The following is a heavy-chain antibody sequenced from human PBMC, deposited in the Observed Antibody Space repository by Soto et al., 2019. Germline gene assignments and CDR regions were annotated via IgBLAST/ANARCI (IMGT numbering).Heavy chain of an antibody. CDR1: GYTFTSYG. D-gene: IGHD3-10*01. Sequence: GASVKVSCKASGYTFTSYGISWVGQAPGRGLEWMGWISAYTGNTNYAQKLQGRVTMTTDTPTSTAYMELRSLRSDDTAVYYCSRERFGEYYYYGMEVSGQGTTVTVAS. J-gene: IGHJ6*02. CDR2: ISAYTGNT. V-gene: IGHV1-18*01. CDR3: SRERFGEYYYYGMEV.